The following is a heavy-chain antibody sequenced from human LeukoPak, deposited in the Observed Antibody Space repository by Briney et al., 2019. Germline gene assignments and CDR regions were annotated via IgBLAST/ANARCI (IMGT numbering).Heavy chain of an antibody. J-gene: IGHJ2*01. D-gene: IGHD2-15*01. Sequence: ASVKVSCKVSGNTLTEVSMHWVRQAPGKGLQWIGGFDPANGGKIYAQQFQGRVTMTEDTSTDTAYMELNSLRSEDTAVYYCVAEGCSGGICYPYFGLWGRGTLVIVSS. V-gene: IGHV1-24*01. CDR3: VAEGCSGGICYPYFGL. CDR2: FDPANGGK. CDR1: GNTLTEVS.